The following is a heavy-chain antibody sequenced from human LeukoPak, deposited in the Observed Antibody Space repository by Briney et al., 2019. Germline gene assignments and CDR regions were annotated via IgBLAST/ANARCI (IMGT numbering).Heavy chain of an antibody. CDR1: GFTFSTHW. V-gene: IGHV3-74*01. J-gene: IGHJ4*02. CDR2: INRDGSST. D-gene: IGHD3-3*01. Sequence: SGGSLRLSCAASGFTFSTHWMHWVRQAPGKGLVWVSRINRDGSSTVYADSLKGRFTISRDNAKNSLYLQMNSLRAEDTALYYCAKDIDFWSGSYYFDYWGQGTLVTVSS. CDR3: AKDIDFWSGSYYFDY.